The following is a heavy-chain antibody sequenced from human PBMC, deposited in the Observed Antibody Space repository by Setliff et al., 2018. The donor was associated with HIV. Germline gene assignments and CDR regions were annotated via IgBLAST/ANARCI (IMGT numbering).Heavy chain of an antibody. D-gene: IGHD3-9*01. CDR3: ASGRKKNYDLFTGYYRILGVDSDY. V-gene: IGHV5-51*01. J-gene: IGHJ4*02. CDR1: GYSFTSYW. CDR2: ISPDDSDS. Sequence: GESLKISCKGSGYSFTSYWIGWVRQMPGKGLEWMGIISPDDSDSRYSPSFQSQVTISADKSISTAYLQWSSLKASDTAMYYCASGRKKNYDLFTGYYRILGVDSDYWGQGTLVTVSS.